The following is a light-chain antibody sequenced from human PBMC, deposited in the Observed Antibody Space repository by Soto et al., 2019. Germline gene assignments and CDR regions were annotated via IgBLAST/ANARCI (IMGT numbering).Light chain of an antibody. J-gene: IGLJ1*01. CDR1: SSDVGGYDY. CDR2: EVS. Sequence: QSALTQPASVSGSPGQSITISCTGTSSDVGGYDYVSWFQQLPGKAPKLIIYEVSSRPSGVSSSFSGSKSGNTASLTISGLQAADEADYYCSSYTSATSYVFGTGTKLTVL. V-gene: IGLV2-14*01. CDR3: SSYTSATSYV.